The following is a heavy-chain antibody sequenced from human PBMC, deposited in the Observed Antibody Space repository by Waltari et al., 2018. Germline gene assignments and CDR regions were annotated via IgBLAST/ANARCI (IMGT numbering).Heavy chain of an antibody. Sequence: EVQLVGSGGGLVQPGGSLRLSCAASGFTFSTNWMGWVRQAPGKGWEWVANIVPDGSRNNYVDSVKGRFTISRDNAKNSLSLQMNSLGVEDTAVYYCARGDSSGWLFDYWGQGTLVTVSS. V-gene: IGHV3-7*01. CDR3: ARGDSSGWLFDY. J-gene: IGHJ4*02. CDR2: IVPDGSRN. CDR1: GFTFSTNW. D-gene: IGHD6-19*01.